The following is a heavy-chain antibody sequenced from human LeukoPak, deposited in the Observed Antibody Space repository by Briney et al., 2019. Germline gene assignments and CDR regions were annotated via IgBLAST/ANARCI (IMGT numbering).Heavy chain of an antibody. CDR1: GGSFSGYN. CDR3: ARAVRGEYSSSFGWFDP. CDR2: INHSGST. V-gene: IGHV4-34*01. J-gene: IGHJ5*02. Sequence: SSETLSLTCALYGGSFSGYNWSWIRQPPGKGLEWIAEINHSGSTNYNPSLKSRVTISVDTSKNQFSLKLSSVTAADTAVYYCARAVRGEYSSSFGWFDPWGQGTLVTVSS. D-gene: IGHD6-13*01.